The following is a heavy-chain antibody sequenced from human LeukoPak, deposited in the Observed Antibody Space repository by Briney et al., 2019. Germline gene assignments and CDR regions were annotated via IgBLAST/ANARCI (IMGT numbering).Heavy chain of an antibody. CDR1: GFTFSSYW. V-gene: IGHV3-7*01. D-gene: IGHD6-13*01. CDR2: IKQDGSEK. J-gene: IGHJ5*02. CDR3: AREGDSSSWYDWFDP. Sequence: GGSLRLSCAASGFTFSSYWMSWVRQAPGKGLEWVANIKQDGSEKYYVDSVKGRFTISRDNAKNSLYLQMNSLRAEGTAVYYCAREGDSSSWYDWFDPWGQGTLVTVSS.